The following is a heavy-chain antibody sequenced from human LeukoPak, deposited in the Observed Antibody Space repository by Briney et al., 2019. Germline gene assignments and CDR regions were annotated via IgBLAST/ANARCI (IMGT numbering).Heavy chain of an antibody. CDR3: ARGLGKYYYDIQFDY. CDR2: INPSGGST. D-gene: IGHD3-22*01. V-gene: IGHV1-46*01. Sequence: ASVKVSCKASGYTFTSYYMHWVRQAPGQGLKWMGIINPSGGSTSYAQKFQGRVTMTRDTSTSTVYMELSSLRSEDTAVYYCARGLGKYYYDIQFDYWGQGTLVTVSS. J-gene: IGHJ4*02. CDR1: GYTFTSYY.